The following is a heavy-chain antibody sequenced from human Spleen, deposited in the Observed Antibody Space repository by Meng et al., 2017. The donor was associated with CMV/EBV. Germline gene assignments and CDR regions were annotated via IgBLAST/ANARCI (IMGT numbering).Heavy chain of an antibody. CDR1: GYTFTSYI. J-gene: IGHJ4*02. CDR2: INPSGGST. V-gene: IGHV1-46*01. CDR3: ARDDNWGPDY. D-gene: IGHD7-27*01. Sequence: ASVKVSCKASGYTFTSYIFHWVRQAPGQGLEWMGIINPSGGSTRYAQKFQARVTMTRDTSASTVYMELSSLRSEDTAVYYCARDDNWGPDYWGQGTLVTVSS.